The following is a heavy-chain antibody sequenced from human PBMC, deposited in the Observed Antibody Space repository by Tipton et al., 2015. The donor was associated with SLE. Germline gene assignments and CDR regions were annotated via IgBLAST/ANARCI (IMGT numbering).Heavy chain of an antibody. J-gene: IGHJ4*02. CDR3: ASALAFYALGI. Sequence: SLRLSCAAPGFTFSSYDMHWVRQAPGKGLEWVAVIWYDGSNKYYDSVKGRFTISRDNSKNTLYLQMNSLRAEDTAVYYCASALAFYALGIWGQGTLVTVSS. D-gene: IGHD7-27*01. V-gene: IGHV3-33*01. CDR2: IWYDGSNK. CDR1: GFTFSSYD.